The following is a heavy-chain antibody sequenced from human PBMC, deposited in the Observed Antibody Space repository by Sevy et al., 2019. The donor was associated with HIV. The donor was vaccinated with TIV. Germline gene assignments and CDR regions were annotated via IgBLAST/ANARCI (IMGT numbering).Heavy chain of an antibody. CDR1: GFTFSSYW. Sequence: GGSLRLSCAASGFTFSSYWMSWVRQAPGKGLEWVANIKQDGSEKYYVDSVKGRFTISRDNAKNSLYLQMNSLRAEDTAVYYCARDRRNAGVQLWFFDYWGQGTLVTVSS. V-gene: IGHV3-7*03. J-gene: IGHJ4*02. CDR2: IKQDGSEK. D-gene: IGHD5-18*01. CDR3: ARDRRNAGVQLWFFDY.